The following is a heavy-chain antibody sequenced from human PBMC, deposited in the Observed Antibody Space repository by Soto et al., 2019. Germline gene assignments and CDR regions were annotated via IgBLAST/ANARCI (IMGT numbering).Heavy chain of an antibody. CDR1: SGSISSGGYY. CDR3: ARALWSGFGMDV. Sequence: SETLSLTCTVSSGSISSGGYYWSWIRQHPGKGLEWIGYIYYSGSTYYNPSLKSRVTISVDTSKNQFSLKLSSVTAADTAVYYCARALWSGFGMDVCGQGTTLTVSS. J-gene: IGHJ6*02. V-gene: IGHV4-31*03. CDR2: IYYSGST. D-gene: IGHD3-3*01.